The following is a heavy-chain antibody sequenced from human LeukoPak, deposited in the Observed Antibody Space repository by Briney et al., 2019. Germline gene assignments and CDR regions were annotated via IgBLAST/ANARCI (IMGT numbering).Heavy chain of an antibody. D-gene: IGHD2-21*02. V-gene: IGHV3-23*01. J-gene: IGHJ1*01. Sequence: GRSLRLSCAASGFTFSSYAMSWVRRAPGKGLEWVSAISGSGDSTYYADSVKGRFTISRDKFKNTLYLQMNSLRTEDTAVYYCAKVQRAYCGGDCYSGYFQHWGQGTLVTVSS. CDR3: AKVQRAYCGGDCYSGYFQH. CDR2: ISGSGDST. CDR1: GFTFSSYA.